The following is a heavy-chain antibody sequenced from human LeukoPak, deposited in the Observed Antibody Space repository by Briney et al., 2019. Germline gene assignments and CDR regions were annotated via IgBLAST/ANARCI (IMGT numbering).Heavy chain of an antibody. CDR3: AKEITILGVVIMPRYGMDV. CDR2: ISGSGGST. J-gene: IGHJ6*02. CDR1: GFTFSSYA. D-gene: IGHD3-3*01. V-gene: IGHV3-23*01. Sequence: GGSLRLSCAASGFTFSSYAMSWVRQAPGKGLEWVSAISGSGGSTYYADSVKGRFTISRDNSKNTLYLQMNSLRAENTAVYYCAKEITILGVVIMPRYGMDVWGQGTTVTVSS.